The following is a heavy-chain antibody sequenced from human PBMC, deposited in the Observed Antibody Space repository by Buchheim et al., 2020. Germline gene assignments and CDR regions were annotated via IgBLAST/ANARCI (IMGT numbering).Heavy chain of an antibody. V-gene: IGHV3-30*18. D-gene: IGHD2-2*01. CDR1: GFTFSSYG. CDR3: AKDGCVNTSCLLPDFGY. J-gene: IGHJ4*02. Sequence: QVQLVESGGGVVQPGRSLRLSCAASGFTFSSYGMHWVRQAPGKGLEWVAVISYDGSNKYYADSVKGRFTISRDNSQNTLSLQMNSLRAEDTAVYYCAKDGCVNTSCLLPDFGYWGQGTL. CDR2: ISYDGSNK.